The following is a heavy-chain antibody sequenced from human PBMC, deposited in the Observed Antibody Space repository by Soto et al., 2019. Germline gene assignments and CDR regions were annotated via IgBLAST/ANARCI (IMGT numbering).Heavy chain of an antibody. CDR2: ISGYNGNR. D-gene: IGHD3-3*01. Sequence: QVQLVQSGVEVKKPGASVNVSCKASGYTFTRYGIAWVRQAPGQGLEWMGWISGYNGNRNYVEKFQGRLTMTTDTSTSTGYMELRSLRSDDTAVYYCAKIAVFGIVLGGKGLDPWGQGTLVIVSS. J-gene: IGHJ5*02. CDR1: GYTFTRYG. V-gene: IGHV1-18*01. CDR3: AKIAVFGIVLGGKGLDP.